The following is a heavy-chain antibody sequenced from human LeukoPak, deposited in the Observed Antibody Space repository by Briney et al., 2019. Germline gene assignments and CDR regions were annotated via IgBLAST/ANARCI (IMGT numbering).Heavy chain of an antibody. Sequence: GASVTVSCKASGYTFTSYYMHWVRQAPGQGLEWMGIINPSGGSTSYAQKFQGRVTMTRDTSTSTVYMELSSLRSEDTAVYYCARDEGYYGSGSYFDYWGQGTLVTVSS. CDR3: ARDEGYYGSGSYFDY. J-gene: IGHJ4*02. D-gene: IGHD3-10*01. CDR1: GYTFTSYY. CDR2: INPSGGST. V-gene: IGHV1-46*01.